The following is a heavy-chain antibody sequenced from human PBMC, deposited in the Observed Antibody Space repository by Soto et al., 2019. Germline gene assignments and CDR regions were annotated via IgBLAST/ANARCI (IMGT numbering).Heavy chain of an antibody. CDR2: IIPIFGTA. Sequence: VQLVQSGAEVKKPGSSVKVSCKASGGTFSSYAISWVRQAPGQGLEWMGGIIPIFGTANYAQKFQGRVTITADESTSTAYMELSSLRSEDTAVYYCARGYCSGGSCYDPLYWFDPWGQGTLVTVSS. J-gene: IGHJ5*02. CDR3: ARGYCSGGSCYDPLYWFDP. D-gene: IGHD2-15*01. CDR1: GGTFSSYA. V-gene: IGHV1-69*01.